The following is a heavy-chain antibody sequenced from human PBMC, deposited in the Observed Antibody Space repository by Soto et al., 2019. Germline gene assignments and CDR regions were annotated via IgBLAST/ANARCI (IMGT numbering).Heavy chain of an antibody. Sequence: SETLSLTCTVSGGSISSGGYYWGWIRQHPGKGLEWIGYIYYSGSTYYNSSLRSRVSISIATSKNQFSLKLSSVIAADTAVYYCARTGFCGGDCYWFDPWGQGTLVTVSS. CDR2: IYYSGST. CDR1: GGSISSGGYY. V-gene: IGHV4-31*03. J-gene: IGHJ5*02. D-gene: IGHD2-21*02. CDR3: ARTGFCGGDCYWFDP.